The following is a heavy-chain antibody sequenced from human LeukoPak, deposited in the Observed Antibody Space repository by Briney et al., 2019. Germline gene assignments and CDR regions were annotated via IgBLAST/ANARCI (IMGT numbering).Heavy chain of an antibody. CDR3: ATMKVGATRDAFDI. CDR1: GYTLTELS. D-gene: IGHD1-26*01. Sequence: ASVKVSCKVSGYTLTELSMHWVRQAPGKGLEWMGGFDPEDGETIYAQKFQGRVTMTEDTSTDTAYMELSGLRSEDTAVYYCATMKVGATRDAFDIWGQGTMVTVSS. CDR2: FDPEDGET. V-gene: IGHV1-24*01. J-gene: IGHJ3*02.